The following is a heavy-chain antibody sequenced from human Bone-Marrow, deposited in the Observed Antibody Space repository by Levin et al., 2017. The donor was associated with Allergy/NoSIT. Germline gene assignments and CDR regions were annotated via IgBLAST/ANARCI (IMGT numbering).Heavy chain of an antibody. V-gene: IGHV3-66*01. CDR2: IYSGERA. CDR3: ARGPRIGNARGWFDP. Sequence: GGSLRLSCAASGFIVNDHYMTWVRQAPGKGLECVSVIYSGERAFYSDSVKGRFTISRDNSNNTLYLQMNSLRVEDTAIYYCARGPRIGNARGWFDPWGQGILVTVSS. D-gene: IGHD1-14*01. J-gene: IGHJ5*02. CDR1: GFIVNDHY.